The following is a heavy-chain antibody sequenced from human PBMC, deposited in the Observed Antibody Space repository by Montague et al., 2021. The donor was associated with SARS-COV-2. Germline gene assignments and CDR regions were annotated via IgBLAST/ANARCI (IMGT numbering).Heavy chain of an antibody. CDR3: ARVQGITMIVVVIGAFDI. J-gene: IGHJ3*02. D-gene: IGHD3-22*01. Sequence: SLRLSCAASGFIFEDYAMHWVRQAPGKGLEWVSGISWNSGSIAYADSVKGRFTISRENAKNSLYLQMSSLRPEDTAVYYCARVQGITMIVVVIGAFDIWGQGTMVTVSS. V-gene: IGHV3-9*01. CDR2: ISWNSGSI. CDR1: GFIFEDYA.